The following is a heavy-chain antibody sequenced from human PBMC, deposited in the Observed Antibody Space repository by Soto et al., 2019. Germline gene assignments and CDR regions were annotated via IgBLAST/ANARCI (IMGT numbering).Heavy chain of an antibody. V-gene: IGHV3-30-3*01. CDR1: GFNFGSYA. J-gene: IGHJ6*02. Sequence: GSLRLSCEASGFNFGSYAMHWVRQTPGKGLEWVAVISFDGSNEFYAESVKGRITISRDNSKNTLFLQMNSLRPEDTAVYYCARDMGYSYRTGYGLDVWGQGTTVTVSS. CDR2: ISFDGSNE. D-gene: IGHD5-18*01. CDR3: ARDMGYSYRTGYGLDV.